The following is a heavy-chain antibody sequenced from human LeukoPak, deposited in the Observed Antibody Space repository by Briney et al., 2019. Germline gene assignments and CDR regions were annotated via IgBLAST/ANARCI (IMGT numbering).Heavy chain of an antibody. CDR1: GFTFSNCD. D-gene: IGHD3/OR15-3a*01. J-gene: IGHJ4*02. CDR2: IRYDGSNK. V-gene: IGHV3-30*02. Sequence: GGSLRPSCAASGFTFSNCDMNWVRQAPGKGLEWVAFIRYDGSNKYYAESVKGRFTTSRDNSKNTLYLQMNSLRAEDTAVYYCAKDWTYYFGYWGQGTLVTVSS. CDR3: AKDWTYYFGY.